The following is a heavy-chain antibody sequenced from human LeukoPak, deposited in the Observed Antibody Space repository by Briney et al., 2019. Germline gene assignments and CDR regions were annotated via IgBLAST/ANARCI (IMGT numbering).Heavy chain of an antibody. D-gene: IGHD3-10*01. CDR3: ARLGLVSYGSLDY. CDR2: IYYSGST. J-gene: IGHJ4*02. CDR1: GGSISSSSYY. V-gene: IGHV4-39*01. Sequence: SETLSLTCTVSGGSISSSSYYWGWIRQPPGKGLEWIGSIYYSGSTYYNPSLKSRVTISVDTSKNQFSLKLSSVTAADTAVYYCARLGLVSYGSLDYWGQGTLVTVSS.